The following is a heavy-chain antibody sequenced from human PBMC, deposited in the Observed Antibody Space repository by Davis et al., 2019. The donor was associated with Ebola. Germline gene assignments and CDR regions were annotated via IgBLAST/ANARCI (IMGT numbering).Heavy chain of an antibody. V-gene: IGHV3-23*01. J-gene: IGHJ4*02. CDR2: IIGSGGST. D-gene: IGHD2-15*01. Sequence: GESLKISCAASGFTFSSYAMSWVRQAPGKGLEWVSAIIGSGGSTYYADSVKGRFTTSRDNFKNTLYLQMNSLRAEDTAVYYCAKDLVSIRVVSFDYWGQGTLVTVSS. CDR3: AKDLVSIRVVSFDY. CDR1: GFTFSSYA.